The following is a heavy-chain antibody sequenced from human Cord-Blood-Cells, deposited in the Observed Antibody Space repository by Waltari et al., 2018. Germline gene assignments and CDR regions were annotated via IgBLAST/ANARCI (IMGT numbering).Heavy chain of an antibody. Sequence: QVQLVESGGGVVQPGRSLRLSCAASGFTFSSYAMHLVRQAPGKGLEWVAVISYDGSNKYYADSVKGRFTISRDNSKNTLYLQMNSLRAEDTAVYYCERDYYDSSGYYYWGQGTLVTVS. V-gene: IGHV3-30*04. CDR1: GFTFSSYA. J-gene: IGHJ4*02. D-gene: IGHD3-22*01. CDR2: ISYDGSNK. CDR3: ERDYYDSSGYYY.